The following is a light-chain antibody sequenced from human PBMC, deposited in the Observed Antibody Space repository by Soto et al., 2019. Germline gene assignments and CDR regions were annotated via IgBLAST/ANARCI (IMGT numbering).Light chain of an antibody. CDR1: QSVSSNY. Sequence: IVLTQSPGTLSLSPGERATLSCRASQSVSSNYLAWYQQKPGQAPRLLIYGISSRATGIPDRFSGRGSGTDFTLTISRLEPEDFAVYYCQQYSVPPLTLGQGTKVEIE. J-gene: IGKJ1*01. CDR3: QQYSVPPLT. V-gene: IGKV3-20*01. CDR2: GIS.